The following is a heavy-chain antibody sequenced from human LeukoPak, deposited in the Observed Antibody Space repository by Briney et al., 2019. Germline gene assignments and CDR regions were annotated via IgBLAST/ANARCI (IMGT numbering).Heavy chain of an antibody. J-gene: IGHJ6*03. Sequence: PSETLSLTCTVSGYSISSSYYRSWLRQPPGKGLEWIGYIYYSGSTNYKPSLKSRVTISVDTAKNPFSLKLSSVTAADTAVYYCARAGTMIPRTYYYYFYRDVWGKGTTVSVSS. CDR1: GYSISSSYY. V-gene: IGHV4-61*01. CDR2: IYYSGST. D-gene: IGHD3-22*01. CDR3: ARAGTMIPRTYYYYFYRDV.